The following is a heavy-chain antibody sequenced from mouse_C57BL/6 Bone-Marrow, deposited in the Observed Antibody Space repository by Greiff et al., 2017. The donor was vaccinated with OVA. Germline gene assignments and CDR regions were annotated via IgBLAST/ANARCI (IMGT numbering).Heavy chain of an antibody. CDR1: GYTFTSYG. D-gene: IGHD1-1*01. CDR2: IYPRSGNT. Sequence: VQLQESGAELARPGASVKLSCKASGYTFTSYGISWVKQSTGQGLEWIGEIYPRSGNTYYNEKFKGKATLTADKSSSTAYMELRSLTSEDSAVYFGARHYGSSYDYFDYWGQGTTLTVSS. V-gene: IGHV1-81*01. J-gene: IGHJ2*01. CDR3: ARHYGSSYDYFDY.